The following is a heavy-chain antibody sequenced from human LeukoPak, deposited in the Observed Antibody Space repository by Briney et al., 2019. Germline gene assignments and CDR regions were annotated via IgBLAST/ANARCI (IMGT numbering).Heavy chain of an antibody. Sequence: ASVKVSCKASGGTFSSYAISWVRQAPGQGLEWMGGIIPIFGAANYAQKFQGRVTITADESTSTAYMELSSLRSEDTAVYYCAIGTTGTFGYYYYYGMDVWGQGTTVTVSS. CDR2: IIPIFGAA. CDR3: AIGTTGTFGYYYYYGMDV. D-gene: IGHD1-1*01. CDR1: GGTFSSYA. V-gene: IGHV1-69*13. J-gene: IGHJ6*02.